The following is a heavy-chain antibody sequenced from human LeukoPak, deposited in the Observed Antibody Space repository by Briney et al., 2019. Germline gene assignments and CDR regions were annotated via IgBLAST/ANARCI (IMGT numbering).Heavy chain of an antibody. CDR3: ARRARVESFDY. J-gene: IGHJ4*02. Sequence: SETLSLTCTVSGGSISSYYWSWIRQPPGKGLEWIGYIYYSGSTNYNPSLKSRVTISVDTSKNQFSPKLSSVTAADTAVYYCARRARVESFDYWGQGTLVTVSS. CDR1: GGSISSYY. CDR2: IYYSGST. V-gene: IGHV4-59*01.